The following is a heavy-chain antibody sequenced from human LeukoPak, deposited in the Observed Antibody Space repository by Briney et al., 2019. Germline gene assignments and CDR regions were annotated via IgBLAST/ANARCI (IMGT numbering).Heavy chain of an antibody. J-gene: IGHJ4*02. CDR3: AQGSSADGYTD. CDR2: ISRAGSNT. CDR1: ALTFNSYD. V-gene: IGHV3-23*01. D-gene: IGHD5-24*01. Sequence: GGSLRLSCTASALTFNSYDMTWVRQAPGEGLEWVSSISRAGSNTYYADSVKGRFTVSRDNSKTTVFLQMNSLRAEDTAIYHCAQGSSADGYTDWGQGTLVTVSS.